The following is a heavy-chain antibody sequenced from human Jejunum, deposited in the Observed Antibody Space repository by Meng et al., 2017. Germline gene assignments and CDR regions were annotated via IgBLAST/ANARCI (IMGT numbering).Heavy chain of an antibody. Sequence: AESVKGRFTISRDNSKNTLYLQMSSLRAEDTAVYYCARDFAPGCSGGSCYSRTDLDYWGQGTLVTVSS. V-gene: IGHV3-30*15. J-gene: IGHJ4*02. D-gene: IGHD2-15*01. CDR3: ARDFAPGCSGGSCYSRTDLDY.